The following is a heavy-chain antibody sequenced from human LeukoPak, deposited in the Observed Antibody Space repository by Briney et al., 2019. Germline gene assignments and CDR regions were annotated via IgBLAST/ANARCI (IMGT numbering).Heavy chain of an antibody. CDR2: IYYSGST. V-gene: IGHV4-59*01. J-gene: IGHJ4*02. CDR1: GGSISSYY. Sequence: SETLSLTCTVSGGSISSYYWSWIRQPPGKGLEWIGYIYYSGSTNYNPSLKSRVTISVDTSKNQFSLKLSSVTAADTAVYYCARAVSASTVYYFDSWGQGTLVTVST. CDR3: ARAVSASTVYYFDS. D-gene: IGHD2-8*01.